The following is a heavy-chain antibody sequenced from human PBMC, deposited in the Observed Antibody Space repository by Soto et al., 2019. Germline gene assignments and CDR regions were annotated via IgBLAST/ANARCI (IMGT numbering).Heavy chain of an antibody. V-gene: IGHV4-34*01. CDR1: GGXFSGYY. J-gene: IGHJ4*02. D-gene: IGHD5-12*01. CDR2: INHSGST. CDR3: ARALEMAKTLDY. Sequence: PSETLSLTCAVYGGXFSGYYWSWIRQPPGKGLEWIGEINHSGSTNYNPSLKSRVTISVDTSKNQFSLKLSSVTAADTAVYYCARALEMAKTLDYWGQGTLVTVSS.